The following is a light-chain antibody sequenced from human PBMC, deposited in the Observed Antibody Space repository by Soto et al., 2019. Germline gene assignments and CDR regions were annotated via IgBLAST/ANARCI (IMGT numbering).Light chain of an antibody. J-gene: IGLJ1*01. V-gene: IGLV2-11*01. CDR2: DVS. Sequence: QSVLTQPPSVSGSPGQSVTISCTGTSSEVGGYNYVSWYQQHPGKAPKLMTYDVSKRPSGVPDRFSGSKSGNTASLTISGLQAEDEADYYCCSYAGSYSYVFGTGTKVTVL. CDR1: SSEVGGYNY. CDR3: CSYAGSYSYV.